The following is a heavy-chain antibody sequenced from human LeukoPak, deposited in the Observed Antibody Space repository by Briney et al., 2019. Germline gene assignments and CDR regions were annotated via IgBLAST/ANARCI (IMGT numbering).Heavy chain of an antibody. CDR1: GFTVSSSY. V-gene: IGHV3-66*04. CDR2: IYSGGSA. J-gene: IGHJ6*02. CDR3: ASHFSLFYYYYGMDV. D-gene: IGHD3-16*01. Sequence: GGSLRLSCAASGFTVSSSYMNWVRQAPGKGLEWVSVIYSGGSAYYADSVKDRFTISRDNSKNTVYLQMNSLRAEDTAVYYCASHFSLFYYYYGMDVWGQGTTVTVSS.